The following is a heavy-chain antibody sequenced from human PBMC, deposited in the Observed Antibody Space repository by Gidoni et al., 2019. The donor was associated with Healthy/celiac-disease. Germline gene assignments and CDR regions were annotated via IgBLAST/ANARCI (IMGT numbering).Heavy chain of an antibody. CDR2: IYHSGGT. CDR1: GYSISSGYY. Sequence: QVQLQESGPGLVKPSANLSLPCTVPGYSISSGYYGGWIRQPPGQGLEWIGSIYHSGGTYYNPSLKSRVTISVDTSKNQFSLKRSSVTAADTAVYYCASRLTNYDSRSKAFDIWGQGTMVTVSS. D-gene: IGHD3-22*01. CDR3: ASRLTNYDSRSKAFDI. V-gene: IGHV4-38-2*02. J-gene: IGHJ3*02.